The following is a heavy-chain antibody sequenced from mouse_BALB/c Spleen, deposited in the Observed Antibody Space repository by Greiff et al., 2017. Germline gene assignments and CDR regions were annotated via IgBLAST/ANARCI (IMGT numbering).Heavy chain of an antibody. Sequence: EVQLQQSGAELVKPGASVKLSCTASGFNIKDTYMHWVKQRPEQGLEWIGRIDPANGNTKYDPKFQGKATITADTSSNTAYLQLSSLTSEDTAVYYCARSGYDGGAWFAYWGQGTLVTVSA. CDR2: IDPANGNT. V-gene: IGHV14-3*02. CDR3: ARSGYDGGAWFAY. CDR1: GFNIKDTY. D-gene: IGHD2-14*01. J-gene: IGHJ3*01.